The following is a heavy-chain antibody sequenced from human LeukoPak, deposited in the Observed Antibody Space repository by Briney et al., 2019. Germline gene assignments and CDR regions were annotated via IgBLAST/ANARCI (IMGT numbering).Heavy chain of an antibody. Sequence: SKTLSLTCTVSGGSISSYYWSWIRQPPGKGLEWIGYIYYSGSTNYNPSLQSRVTISVDTSKNQFSLKLSSVTAADTAVYYCARTTGWPYYYMDVWGKGTTVTVSS. CDR2: IYYSGST. CDR3: ARTTGWPYYYMDV. J-gene: IGHJ6*03. D-gene: IGHD6-19*01. V-gene: IGHV4-59*01. CDR1: GGSISSYY.